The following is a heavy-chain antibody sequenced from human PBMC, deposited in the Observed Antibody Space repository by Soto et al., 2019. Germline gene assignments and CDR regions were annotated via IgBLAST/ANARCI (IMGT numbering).Heavy chain of an antibody. CDR2: INHSGST. V-gene: IGHV4-34*01. CDR1: GGSFSGYY. J-gene: IGHJ4*02. CDR3: ARGRKTTFSRRLSYYFDY. Sequence: SETLSLTCAVYGGSFSGYYWSWIRQPPGKGLEWIGEINHSGSTNYNPSLKSRVTMSVDTSKNQFSRKLSPVTAADTAVYYGARGRKTTFSRRLSYYFDYLGQGTLVTVSS.